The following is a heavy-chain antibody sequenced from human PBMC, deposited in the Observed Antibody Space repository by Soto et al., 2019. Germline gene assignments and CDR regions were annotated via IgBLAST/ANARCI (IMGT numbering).Heavy chain of an antibody. CDR1: GGSISSYY. V-gene: IGHV4-59*08. CDR3: ARRYGGNLDY. D-gene: IGHD1-1*01. J-gene: IGHJ4*01. Sequence: QVQLQESGPGLVKPSETLSLTCTDSGGSISSYYWSWIRQPPGKGLEWIGYIYYSGSTNYTHSFKSRFTVSVDTSKYQFSLKLSSATAADTALYYCARRYGGNLDYWGHGTLITVSS. CDR2: IYYSGST.